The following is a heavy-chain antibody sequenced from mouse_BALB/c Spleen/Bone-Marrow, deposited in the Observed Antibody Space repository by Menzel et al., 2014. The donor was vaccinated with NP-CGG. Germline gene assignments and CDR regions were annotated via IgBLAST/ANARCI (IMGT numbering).Heavy chain of an antibody. CDR3: ARVYGNYDAMDY. Sequence: VQLQQSGAELARPGASVKMSCRASGYTFTTYTMHWVKQRPGQGLEWIGYINPSSGYTYYNQKFKDKATLTADKSSSADYLQLSSLTSEDAAVYYCARVYGNYDAMDYWGQGTSVTVSS. CDR1: GYTFTTYT. V-gene: IGHV1-4*01. CDR2: INPSSGYT. D-gene: IGHD2-1*01. J-gene: IGHJ4*01.